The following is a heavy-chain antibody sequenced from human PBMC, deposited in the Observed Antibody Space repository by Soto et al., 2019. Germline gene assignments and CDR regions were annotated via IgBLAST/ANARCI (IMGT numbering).Heavy chain of an antibody. Sequence: VGSLRLSCAASGFTFSSYSMNWVRQAPGKGLEWVSSISSSSSYIYYADSVKGRFTISGDNAKNSLYLQMNSLRAEDTAVYYCARDKSCSSTSCSPHYYYGMDVWGQGTTVTVSS. CDR2: ISSSSSYI. J-gene: IGHJ6*02. CDR3: ARDKSCSSTSCSPHYYYGMDV. D-gene: IGHD2-2*01. CDR1: GFTFSSYS. V-gene: IGHV3-21*01.